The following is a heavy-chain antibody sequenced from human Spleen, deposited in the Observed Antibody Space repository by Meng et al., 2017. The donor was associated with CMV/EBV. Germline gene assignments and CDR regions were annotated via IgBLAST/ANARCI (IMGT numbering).Heavy chain of an antibody. D-gene: IGHD2-2*02. CDR2: IYPGDSDT. J-gene: IGHJ5*02. CDR3: ARILGGPAAIRWFDP. CDR1: GYSFTNYW. Sequence: GGSLRLSCKGSGYSFTNYWIGWVRQMPGKGLEWMGIIYPGDSDTRYSPSFRGQVTISADKSINSVYLQWSTLKASDTAMYYCARILGGPAAIRWFDPWGQGTLVTVSS. V-gene: IGHV5-51*01.